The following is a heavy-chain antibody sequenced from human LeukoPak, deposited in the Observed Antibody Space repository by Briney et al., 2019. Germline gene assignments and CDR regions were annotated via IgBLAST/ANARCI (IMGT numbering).Heavy chain of an antibody. J-gene: IGHJ4*02. CDR3: AKHCSSAGCYRFEY. D-gene: IGHD2-2*01. Sequence: GGSLRLSCAASGFTFSSYAMSWVRQAPGKGLEWVSAISGTGSDTNYADSVKGRSTISRDNSKNTLYLQMNSLRAEDTAIYYCAKHCSSAGCYRFEYWGQGTLVTVSS. V-gene: IGHV3-23*01. CDR1: GFTFSSYA. CDR2: ISGTGSDT.